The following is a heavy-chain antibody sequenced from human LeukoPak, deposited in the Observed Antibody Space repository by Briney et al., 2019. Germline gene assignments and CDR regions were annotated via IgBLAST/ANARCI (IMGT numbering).Heavy chain of an antibody. Sequence: ASVKVPCKASGYTFTGYYMHWVRQAPGQGLEWMGWINPNSGGTNYAQKFQGRVTMTRDTSISTAYMELSRLRSDDTAVYYCARHPRYYDFWSGYYQELWFDPWGQGTLVTVSS. CDR1: GYTFTGYY. CDR2: INPNSGGT. V-gene: IGHV1-2*02. CDR3: ARHPRYYDFWSGYYQELWFDP. J-gene: IGHJ5*02. D-gene: IGHD3-3*01.